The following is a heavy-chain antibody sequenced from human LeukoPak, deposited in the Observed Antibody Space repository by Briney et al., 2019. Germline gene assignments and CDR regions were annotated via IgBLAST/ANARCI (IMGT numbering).Heavy chain of an antibody. CDR3: ARGAAVTTGLGWFDP. CDR1: GGSISSGGYY. CDR2: IYYSGST. D-gene: IGHD4-17*01. J-gene: IGHJ5*02. Sequence: SQTLSLTCTVSGGSISSGGYYWSWLRQHPGKGLEWIGHIYYSGSTYYNPSLKSRVTISVDTSKNQFSLKLSSVTAADTAVYYCARGAAVTTGLGWFDPWGQGTLVTVSS. V-gene: IGHV4-31*03.